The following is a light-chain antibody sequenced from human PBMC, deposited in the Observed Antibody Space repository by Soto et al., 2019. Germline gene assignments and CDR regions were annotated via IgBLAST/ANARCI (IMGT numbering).Light chain of an antibody. J-gene: IGLJ1*01. Sequence: SALPQPASVSGSPGQSITISCTGTSSDVGGYNYVSWYQQHPGKAPKLMIYDVSNRPSGVSNRFSGSKSGNTASLTISGLQAEDEAGYYCSSYTSSSTLVFGTGTKVTVL. V-gene: IGLV2-14*01. CDR3: SSYTSSSTLV. CDR2: DVS. CDR1: SSDVGGYNY.